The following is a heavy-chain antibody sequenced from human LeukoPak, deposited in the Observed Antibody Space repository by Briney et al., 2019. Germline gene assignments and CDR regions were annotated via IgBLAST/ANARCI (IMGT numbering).Heavy chain of an antibody. J-gene: IGHJ4*02. V-gene: IGHV3-7*01. CDR3: ATDRGWRTSGYYLYYFEY. CDR2: IKHDGSEK. D-gene: IGHD3-3*01. CDR1: GFIFTNYF. Sequence: GGSLRLSCAASGFIFTNYFMSWVRQAPGKGLEWVASIKHDGSEKYYVDSVRGRFTISRDNTMNSLYQQMSSLRAEDTAVYYCATDRGWRTSGYYLYYFEYWGQGTLVTYSS.